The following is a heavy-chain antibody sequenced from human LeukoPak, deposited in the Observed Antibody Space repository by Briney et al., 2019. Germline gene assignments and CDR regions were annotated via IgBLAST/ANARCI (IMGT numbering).Heavy chain of an antibody. J-gene: IGHJ4*02. CDR3: ASLTPYIAAAVSAY. V-gene: IGHV1-2*02. CDR1: GYTFIGYY. CDR2: INPNRGGT. Sequence: AAVNVSCKASGYTFIGYYMHWVRQAPGQGLEWMGWINPNRGGTNYAQKFQGRVTMTRDTSISTAYMELSRLSSDNTAVYYCASLTPYIAAAVSAYWGQGTLVTVSS. D-gene: IGHD6-13*01.